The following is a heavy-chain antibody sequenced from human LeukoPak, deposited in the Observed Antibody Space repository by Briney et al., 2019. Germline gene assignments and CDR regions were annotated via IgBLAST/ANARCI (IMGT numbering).Heavy chain of an antibody. CDR2: IYYSGST. J-gene: IGHJ4*02. Sequence: TLSLTCTVSGGSISSGDYYWSWIRQPPGKGLEWIGYIYYSGSTYYNPSLKSRVTISVDTSKDQFSLKLSSVTAADTAVYYCAGHYDFWSGYYDWGQGTLVTVSS. D-gene: IGHD3-3*01. CDR3: AGHYDFWSGYYD. V-gene: IGHV4-30-4*08. CDR1: GGSISSGDYY.